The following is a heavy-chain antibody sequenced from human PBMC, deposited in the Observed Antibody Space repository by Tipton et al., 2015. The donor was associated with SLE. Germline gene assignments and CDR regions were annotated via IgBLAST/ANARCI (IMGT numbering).Heavy chain of an antibody. Sequence: GSLRLSCAASGFTFGNYWMSWVRQAPGKGLEWVANIKHDGSEKYYVDSVKGRFTISRDNAKNSVYLQMNSPRAEDTAVYFCARVDYGYYNMDVWGQGTTVTVSS. D-gene: IGHD4-17*01. CDR3: ARVDYGYYNMDV. CDR1: GFTFGNYW. J-gene: IGHJ6*02. V-gene: IGHV3-7*04. CDR2: IKHDGSEK.